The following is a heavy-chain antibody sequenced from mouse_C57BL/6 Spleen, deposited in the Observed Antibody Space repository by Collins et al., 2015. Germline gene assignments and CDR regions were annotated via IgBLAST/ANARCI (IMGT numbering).Heavy chain of an antibody. V-gene: IGHV6-6*02. CDR3: TRGKGYYAMDY. D-gene: IGHD2-1*01. J-gene: IGHJ4*01. Sequence: EVKLEESGGGLVQPGGSMKLSCVASGFTFSNYWMNWVRQSPEKGLEWVAEIRLKSNNYATHYAESVKGRFTISRDDSKSSVYLQMNNLRAEDTGIYYCTRGKGYYAMDYWGQGTSVTVSS. CDR1: GFTFSNYW. CDR2: IRLKSNNYAT.